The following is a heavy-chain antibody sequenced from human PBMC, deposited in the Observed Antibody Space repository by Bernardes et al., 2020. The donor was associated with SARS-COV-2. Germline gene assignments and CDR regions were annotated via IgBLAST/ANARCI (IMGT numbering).Heavy chain of an antibody. Sequence: GGSLRLSRAASGFTFTEYFMNWIRQAPGKGLEWVSHISGAGNSMDYAESVKGRFTISRDSAKRSVSLEMHSLRAEDTAIYYCARSATPFSNYYGMDVWGRGTTVTVSS. CDR2: ISGAGNSM. CDR3: ARSATPFSNYYGMDV. V-gene: IGHV3-11*01. CDR1: GFTFTEYF. J-gene: IGHJ6*02.